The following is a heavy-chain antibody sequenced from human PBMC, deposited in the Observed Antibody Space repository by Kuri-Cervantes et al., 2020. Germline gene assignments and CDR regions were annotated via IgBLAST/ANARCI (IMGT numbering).Heavy chain of an antibody. J-gene: IGHJ6*02. Sequence: GGSLRLSCAASGFTVSSNYMSWVRQAPGKGLEWVAVISYDGSNKYYADSVKGRFTISRDNSKNTLYLQMNSLRAEDTAVYYCASRSGSLPTMKYGMDVWGQGTTVTVSS. CDR2: ISYDGSNK. V-gene: IGHV3-30*03. CDR1: GFTVSSNY. D-gene: IGHD6-25*01. CDR3: ASRSGSLPTMKYGMDV.